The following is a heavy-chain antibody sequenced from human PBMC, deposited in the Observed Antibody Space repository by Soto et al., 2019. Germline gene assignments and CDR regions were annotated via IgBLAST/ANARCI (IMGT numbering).Heavy chain of an antibody. CDR3: ATGVIWIGYFTVDS. J-gene: IGHJ4*02. CDR1: GGSFGNSA. CDR2: FIPVYRTL. Sequence: SVKVSCKASGGSFGNSAINWVRQTPGQGLEWLGGFIPVYRTLNYAQKFQGRVTITADESTGTAYMTLSSLASDDTAVYYCATGVIWIGYFTVDSWGQGTRVTAPQ. V-gene: IGHV1-69*13. D-gene: IGHD3-3*01.